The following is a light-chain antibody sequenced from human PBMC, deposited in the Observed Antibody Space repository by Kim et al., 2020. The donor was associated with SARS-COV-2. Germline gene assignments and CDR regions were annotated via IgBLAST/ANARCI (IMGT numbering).Light chain of an antibody. Sequence: ELTQPPSASGTPGQRVTISCSGSSSNIGSNYVYWYQQLPGTAPKLLIYRNNQRPSGVPDRFCGSKSGTSASLAISGLRSEDEADYYCAAWDDSLSGPRVFGGGTQLAVL. CDR3: AAWDDSLSGPRV. CDR1: SSNIGSNY. J-gene: IGLJ3*02. V-gene: IGLV1-47*01. CDR2: RNN.